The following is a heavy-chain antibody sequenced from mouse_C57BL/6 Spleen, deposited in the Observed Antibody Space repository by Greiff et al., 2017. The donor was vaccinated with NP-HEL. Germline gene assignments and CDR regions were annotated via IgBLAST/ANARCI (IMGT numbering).Heavy chain of an antibody. CDR2: INYDGSST. Sequence: EVNVVESEGGLVQPGSSMKLSCTASGFTFSDYYMAWVRQVPEKGLEWVANINYDGSSTYYLDSLKSRFIISRDNAKNILYLQMSSLKSEDTATYYCARDEYYYGSSHWYFDVWGTGTTVTVSS. V-gene: IGHV5-16*01. J-gene: IGHJ1*03. CDR3: ARDEYYYGSSHWYFDV. CDR1: GFTFSDYY. D-gene: IGHD1-1*01.